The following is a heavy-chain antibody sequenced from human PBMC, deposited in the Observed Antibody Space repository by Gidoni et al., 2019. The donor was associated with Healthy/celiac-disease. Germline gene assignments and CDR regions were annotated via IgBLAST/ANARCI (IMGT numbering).Heavy chain of an antibody. CDR1: GYSISSGYY. Sequence: QVQLQESGPGLVKPSETLSLTCAVSGYSISSGYYWGWIRQPPGKGLEWIGSIYHSGSTYYNPSLKSRVTISVDTSKNQFSLKLSSVTAADTAVYYCASSSHLYCSGGSCYPYNWFDPWGQGTLVTVSS. CDR3: ASSSHLYCSGGSCYPYNWFDP. D-gene: IGHD2-15*01. V-gene: IGHV4-38-2*01. J-gene: IGHJ5*02. CDR2: IYHSGST.